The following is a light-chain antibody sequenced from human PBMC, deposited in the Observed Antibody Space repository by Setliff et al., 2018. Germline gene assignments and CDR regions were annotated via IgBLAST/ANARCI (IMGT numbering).Light chain of an antibody. CDR2: SNN. V-gene: IGLV1-44*01. Sequence: QSVLTQPPSASGTPGQRVTISCSGSSSNIGGNTVNWYQQLPGTAPRLLIYSNNDRPSGVPNRFSGSKSGTSASLTISGLQSEDEADYYCSAHTPFVLFGGGTKVTVL. CDR3: SAHTPFVL. CDR1: SSNIGGNT. J-gene: IGLJ2*01.